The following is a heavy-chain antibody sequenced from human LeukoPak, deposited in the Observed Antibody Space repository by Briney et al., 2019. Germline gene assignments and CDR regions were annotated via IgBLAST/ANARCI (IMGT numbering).Heavy chain of an antibody. CDR1: GGSISSYY. Sequence: SETLSLTCTVSGGSISSYYWSWIRQPPGKGLEWIGYIYYSGSTNYNPSLKSRVTISVDTSKNQFSLKLSSVTAADTAVYYCARDIVVVPAAISRAGHYYYYGMDVWGQGTTVTVSS. V-gene: IGHV4-59*01. CDR3: ARDIVVVPAAISRAGHYYYYGMDV. CDR2: IYYSGST. J-gene: IGHJ6*02. D-gene: IGHD2-2*02.